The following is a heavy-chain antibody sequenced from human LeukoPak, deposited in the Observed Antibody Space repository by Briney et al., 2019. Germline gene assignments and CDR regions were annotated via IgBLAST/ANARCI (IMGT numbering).Heavy chain of an antibody. V-gene: IGHV3-9*01. J-gene: IGHJ3*02. Sequence: CLRLSCAASGFTFADYAMHRVRQAPGKGLEWGSGIRWNSGSICYAESVKGRFTISRDKATNSLYLQMSRLRASRTRLYYCAKKRFHSSCGYPGALDIWGQGRMAADSS. CDR1: GFTFADYA. CDR2: IRWNSGSI. D-gene: IGHD6-13*01. CDR3: AKKRFHSSCGYPGALDI.